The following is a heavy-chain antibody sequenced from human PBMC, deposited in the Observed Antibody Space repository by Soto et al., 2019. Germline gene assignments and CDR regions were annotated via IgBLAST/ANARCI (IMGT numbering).Heavy chain of an antibody. V-gene: IGHV4-30-2*01. D-gene: IGHD2-2*01. CDR3: ARVPDY. Sequence: QLQLQESGSGLVKPSQTLSLTCAVSGGSISSGGYSWSWLRQPPGKGLEWIGYMYHSWSTYYNPSLKSRVTISIDRSKNQFSLKLSSVTAAHTAVYYGARVPDYWGQGILVTVSS. CDR1: GGSISSGGYS. J-gene: IGHJ4*02. CDR2: MYHSWST.